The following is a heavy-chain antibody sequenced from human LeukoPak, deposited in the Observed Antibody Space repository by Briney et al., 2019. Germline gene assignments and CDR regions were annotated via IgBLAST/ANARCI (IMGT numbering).Heavy chain of an antibody. V-gene: IGHV3-33*01. D-gene: IGHD2-2*03. Sequence: QPGRSLRLSCAASGFTFSTYGMHWVRQAPGKGLEWVAVVWSDESLKYYADSVKGRFTISRDNSKNTLFLQLNSLRAEDTAVYYCATYLGYCTSSNCPYFYMDVWGTGTTVIVSS. CDR1: GFTFSTYG. J-gene: IGHJ6*03. CDR3: ATYLGYCTSSNCPYFYMDV. CDR2: VWSDESLK.